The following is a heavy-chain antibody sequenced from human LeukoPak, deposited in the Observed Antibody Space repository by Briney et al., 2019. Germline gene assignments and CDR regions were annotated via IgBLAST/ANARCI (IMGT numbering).Heavy chain of an antibody. D-gene: IGHD3-9*01. J-gene: IGHJ4*02. CDR3: AKDNYDELRYLDWFADY. CDR2: ISHSGRD. V-gene: IGHV3-30*18. CDR1: GFTFSSYG. Sequence: PGRSLRLSCAASGFTFSSYGMHWVRQAPGKGLEWVAVISHSGRDDYAESVKGRFTISRDNSKNTVYLQMNSLRAEDTAIYYCAKDNYDELRYLDWFADYWGQGTLVTVSA.